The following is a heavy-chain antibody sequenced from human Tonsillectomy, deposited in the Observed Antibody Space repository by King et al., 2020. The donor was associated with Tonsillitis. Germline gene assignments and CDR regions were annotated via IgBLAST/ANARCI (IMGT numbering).Heavy chain of an antibody. CDR1: GFSFSDYY. CDR3: ARDPPVYGSSSGDFDY. D-gene: IGHD6-6*01. Sequence: VQLVESGGGLVKPGGSLRLSCAASGFSFSDYYMNWIRQAPGKGLEWVSYISNSGEMVYYADSVKGRFTISRDKAKNSLYLQMNSLRAEDTATYYCARDPPVYGSSSGDFDYWGQGTLVTVSS. CDR2: ISNSGEMV. J-gene: IGHJ4*02. V-gene: IGHV3-11*01.